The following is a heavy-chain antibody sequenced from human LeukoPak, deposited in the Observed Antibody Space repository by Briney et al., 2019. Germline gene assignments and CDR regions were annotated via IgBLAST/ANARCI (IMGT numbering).Heavy chain of an antibody. D-gene: IGHD3-22*01. V-gene: IGHV3-20*04. CDR3: ARNFGGGDSSGPYY. J-gene: IGHJ4*02. CDR1: GLSFSGYY. Sequence: ETLSLSCAVNGLSFSGYYWSWVRQAPGRGLEWVSGINWNGGRTGYADSMKGRFIISRDNAKNSLYLQVNSLRAEDTALYYCARNFGGGDSSGPYYWGQGTLVTVSS. CDR2: INWNGGRT.